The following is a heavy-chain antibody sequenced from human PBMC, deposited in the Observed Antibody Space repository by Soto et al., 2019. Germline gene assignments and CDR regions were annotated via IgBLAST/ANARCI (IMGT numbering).Heavy chain of an antibody. Sequence: GASVQVSCKASGYTFTGYYMHWVRQAPGQGLEWMGWINPNSGGTNYAQKFQGRVTMTRDTSISTAYMELSRLRSDDTAVYYCARDGYNYGGGFDYWGQGTLVTVSS. D-gene: IGHD5-12*01. CDR2: INPNSGGT. J-gene: IGHJ4*02. V-gene: IGHV1-2*02. CDR1: GYTFTGYY. CDR3: ARDGYNYGGGFDY.